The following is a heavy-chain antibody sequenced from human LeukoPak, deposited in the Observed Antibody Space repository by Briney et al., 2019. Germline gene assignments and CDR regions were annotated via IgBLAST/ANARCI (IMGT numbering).Heavy chain of an antibody. V-gene: IGHV3-23*01. CDR1: GITFSSYA. CDR2: ISGSTNGT. CDR3: ANDFDY. J-gene: IGHJ4*02. Sequence: GSLRLPCAASGITFSSYAMTWVRQAPGKGLEWVSTISGSTNGTYYADSVKGRFTISRDNSKNTLYLQLNSLRAEDTAVYYCANDFDYWGQGTLVTVSS.